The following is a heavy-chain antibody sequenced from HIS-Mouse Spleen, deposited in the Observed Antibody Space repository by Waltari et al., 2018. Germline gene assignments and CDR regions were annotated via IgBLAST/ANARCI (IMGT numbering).Heavy chain of an antibody. CDR2: IKSKTDGGTT. V-gene: IGHV3-15*01. CDR3: TTWGPIGDY. Sequence: EGQLVEDGGGLVKPGGSLTLSGGASGFTLSTAWRSWVRQAPGKGLEWVGRIKSKTDGGTTDYAAPVKGRFTISRDDSKNTLYLQMNSLKTEDTAVYYCTTWGPIGDYWGQGTLVTVSS. D-gene: IGHD3-16*01. J-gene: IGHJ4*02. CDR1: GFTLSTAW.